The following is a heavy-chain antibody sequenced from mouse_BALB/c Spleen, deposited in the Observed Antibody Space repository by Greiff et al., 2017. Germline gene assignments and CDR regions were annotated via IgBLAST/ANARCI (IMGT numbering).Heavy chain of an antibody. V-gene: IGHV2-2*02. CDR3: ARPYDGPSWFAY. Sequence: VQLVESGPGLVQPSQSLSITCTVSGFSLTSYGVHWVRQSPGKGLEWLGVIWSGGSTDYNAAFISRLSISKDNSKSQVFFKMNSLQANDTAIYYCARPYDGPSWFAYWGQGTLVTVSA. CDR2: IWSGGST. D-gene: IGHD2-3*01. J-gene: IGHJ3*01. CDR1: GFSLTSYG.